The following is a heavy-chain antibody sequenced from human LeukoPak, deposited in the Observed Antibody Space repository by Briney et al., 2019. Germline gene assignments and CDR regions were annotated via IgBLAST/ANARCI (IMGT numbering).Heavy chain of an antibody. V-gene: IGHV4-39*01. CDR1: GGSISSSSYY. CDR3: ARSQVYYMDV. CDR2: IYYSGST. J-gene: IGHJ6*03. Sequence: KPSETLSLTCTVSGGSISSSSYYWGWIRQPPGKGLEWIGSIYYSGSTYYNPSLKSRVTISVDTSKNQFSLKLSSVTAADTAVYYCARSQVYYMDVWGKGTTVTVSS.